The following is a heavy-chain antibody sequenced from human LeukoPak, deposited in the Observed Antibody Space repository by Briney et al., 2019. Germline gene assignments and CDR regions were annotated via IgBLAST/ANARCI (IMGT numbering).Heavy chain of an antibody. CDR3: ARVRGYCSGATCYGIIDY. Sequence: PSETLSLTCTVSGGSISSYYWSWIRQPPGKGLEWIGHISYSGNSYYNPSLKSRLTISIDTSKNQFFLRLNSVTAADTAVYYCARVRGYCSGATCYGIIDYWGQGTLVTVSS. CDR2: ISYSGNS. CDR1: GGSISSYY. V-gene: IGHV4-30-4*01. D-gene: IGHD2-15*01. J-gene: IGHJ4*02.